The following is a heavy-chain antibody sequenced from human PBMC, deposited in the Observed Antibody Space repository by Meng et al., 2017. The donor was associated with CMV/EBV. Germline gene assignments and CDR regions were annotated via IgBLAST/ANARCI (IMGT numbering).Heavy chain of an antibody. CDR3: AKDARSLGRGDCSSTSYYNWFDP. Sequence: GGSLRLSCAASGFTFSSYGMHWVRQAPGKGLEWVAFIRYDGRNKYYADSVKGRFTISRDNSKNTLYLQMNSLRAEDTALYYCAKDARSLGRGDCSSTSYYNWFDPWGQGTLVTVSS. V-gene: IGHV3-30*02. CDR2: IRYDGRNK. J-gene: IGHJ5*02. D-gene: IGHD2-2*01. CDR1: GFTFSSYG.